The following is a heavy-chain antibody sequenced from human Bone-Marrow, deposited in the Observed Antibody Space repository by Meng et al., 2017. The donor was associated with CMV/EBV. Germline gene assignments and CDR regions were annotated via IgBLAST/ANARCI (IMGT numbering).Heavy chain of an antibody. D-gene: IGHD3-10*01. V-gene: IGHV3-15*01. Sequence: GESLKISCAASGFTFTNAWMSWVRQAPGKGLEWVGRIKSKTDGGTTDYAAPVKGRLTISRDDSKNTLYLQMNSLKTEDTAVYYCASDGSGSYYYYYGMDVWGQGTTVTVSS. CDR1: GFTFTNAW. J-gene: IGHJ6*02. CDR3: ASDGSGSYYYYYGMDV. CDR2: IKSKTDGGTT.